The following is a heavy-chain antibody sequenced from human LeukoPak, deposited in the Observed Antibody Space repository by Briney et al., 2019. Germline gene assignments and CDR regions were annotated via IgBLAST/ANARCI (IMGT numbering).Heavy chain of an antibody. V-gene: IGHV3-48*03. CDR1: RYTFSSSE. J-gene: IGHJ4*02. CDR2: ISSSGSTI. CDR3: ARDFYSSFDY. D-gene: IGHD4-11*01. Sequence: GGSLRLSRAASRYTFSSSELTCARDAPGKGVGWVSYISSSGSTIYYADSVKGRFTISRDNAKNSLYLQMNSLRAEDTAVYYCARDFYSSFDYWGQGTLVTVSS.